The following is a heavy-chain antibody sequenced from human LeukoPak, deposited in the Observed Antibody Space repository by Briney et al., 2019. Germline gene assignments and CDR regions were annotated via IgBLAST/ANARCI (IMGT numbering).Heavy chain of an antibody. J-gene: IGHJ6*03. CDR3: AKGGRITMIVVVRHKQLGYMDV. CDR2: IRYDGSNK. V-gene: IGHV3-30*02. Sequence: GGSLRLSCAASGFTFSSYGMHWVRQAPGKGLEWVAFIRYDGSNKYYADSVKGRFTISRDNSKNTLYLQMNSLRAEDTAVYYCAKGGRITMIVVVRHKQLGYMDVWGKGTTVTISS. CDR1: GFTFSSYG. D-gene: IGHD3-22*01.